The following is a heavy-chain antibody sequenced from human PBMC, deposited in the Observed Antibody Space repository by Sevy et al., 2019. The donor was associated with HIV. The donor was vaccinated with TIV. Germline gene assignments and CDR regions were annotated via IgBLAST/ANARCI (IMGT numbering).Heavy chain of an antibody. J-gene: IGHJ6*02. CDR2: IYYSGST. D-gene: IGHD2-15*01. V-gene: IGHV4-31*03. Sequence: SETLSLTCTVSGGSISSGGYYWSRIRQHPEKGLEWIGYIYYSGSTYYNPSLKSRVTISVDTSKNQFSLKLSSATAADTAGYYGAGVAGLPQGQYYCYYYGMDDWGQGTTVTVSS. CDR3: AGVAGLPQGQYYCYYYGMDD. CDR1: GGSISSGGYY.